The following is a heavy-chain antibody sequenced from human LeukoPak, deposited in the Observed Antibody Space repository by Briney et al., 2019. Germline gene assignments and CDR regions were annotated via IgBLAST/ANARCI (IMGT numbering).Heavy chain of an antibody. CDR1: GFTFSSYS. CDR2: ISSSSSTI. V-gene: IGHV3-48*01. Sequence: GGSLRLSCAASGFTFSSYSMNWVRQAPGKGLEWVSYISSSSSTIYYADSVKGRFTISRDNAKNSLYLQMNSLRAEDTAVYYCARAYYDFTNWFDPWGQGTLVTVSS. CDR3: ARAYYDFTNWFDP. D-gene: IGHD3-3*01. J-gene: IGHJ5*02.